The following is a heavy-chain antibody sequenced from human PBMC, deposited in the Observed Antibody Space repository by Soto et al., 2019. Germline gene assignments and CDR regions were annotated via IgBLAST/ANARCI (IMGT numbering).Heavy chain of an antibody. CDR2: IYYTGST. J-gene: IGHJ5*02. CDR1: GGSIRSGGYY. V-gene: IGHV4-31*03. Sequence: PSETLSLTCTVSGGSIRSGGYYWTWIRQHPGKGLEWIGYIYYTGSTYYNPSLKSRVTISVDTSKIQFSLKLSSVTAADTAVYYCARASLGYCSSTSCRSNWFDPWGQGTLVTVSS. D-gene: IGHD2-2*01. CDR3: ARASLGYCSSTSCRSNWFDP.